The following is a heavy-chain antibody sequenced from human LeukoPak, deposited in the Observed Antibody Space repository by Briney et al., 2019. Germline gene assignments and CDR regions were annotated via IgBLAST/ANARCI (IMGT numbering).Heavy chain of an antibody. V-gene: IGHV3-7*01. D-gene: IGHD3-9*01. Sequence: GGSLRLSCAASGFTFSSYWMSWVRQAPGKGLEWVANIKQDGSEKYYVDSVKGRFTISRDNAKNSLYLQMNSLRAEDTAVYYCARHSTYYDILTGYLPYYYGMDVWGQGTTATVPS. CDR1: GFTFSSYW. J-gene: IGHJ6*02. CDR3: ARHSTYYDILTGYLPYYYGMDV. CDR2: IKQDGSEK.